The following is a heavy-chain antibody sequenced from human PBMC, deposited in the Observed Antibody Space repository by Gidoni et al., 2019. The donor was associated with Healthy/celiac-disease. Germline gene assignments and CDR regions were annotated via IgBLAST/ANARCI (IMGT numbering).Heavy chain of an antibody. Sequence: QVQLVQSGAEVKKPGASVKVSCKASGYNFTSYYMHWVRQPPGQGLEWMGIINPSGGSTSYAQKFQGRVTMTRDTSTSTVYMELSSLRSEDTAVYYCARVAAPYSSGWYGLRDYYGMDVWGQGTTVTVSS. CDR1: GYNFTSYY. CDR3: ARVAAPYSSGWYGLRDYYGMDV. D-gene: IGHD6-19*01. J-gene: IGHJ6*02. V-gene: IGHV1-46*01. CDR2: INPSGGST.